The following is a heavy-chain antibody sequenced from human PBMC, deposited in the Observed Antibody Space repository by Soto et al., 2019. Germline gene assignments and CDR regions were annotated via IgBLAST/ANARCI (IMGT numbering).Heavy chain of an antibody. CDR1: GGSFSGYY. J-gene: IGHJ2*01. CDR3: ARGSRYFDL. Sequence: QVQLQQWGAGLLKPSETLSLTCALYGGSFSGYYWSWIRQPPGKGLEWIEEINLSGSTNYNPSLTSRVTISVDMSKNQFSLKLSSVTAADTAVYYCARGSRYFDLWGRGTLVTVSS. CDR2: INLSGST. V-gene: IGHV4-34*01.